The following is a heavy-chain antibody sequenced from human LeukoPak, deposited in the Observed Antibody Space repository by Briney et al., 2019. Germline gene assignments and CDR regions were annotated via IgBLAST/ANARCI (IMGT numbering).Heavy chain of an antibody. CDR1: GFRFNKYG. V-gene: IGHV3-30*03. CDR2: ISYDGSEK. Sequence: PGGSLRLSCAASGFRFNKYGMQWVRQAPGKGLEWVALISYDGSEKYYADSVKGRFTISRDNAKNALYLQMNSLRGEDTAVYYCARARYGSGGYFFDFWGQGTLVTVSS. CDR3: ARARYGSGGYFFDF. J-gene: IGHJ4*02. D-gene: IGHD3-10*01.